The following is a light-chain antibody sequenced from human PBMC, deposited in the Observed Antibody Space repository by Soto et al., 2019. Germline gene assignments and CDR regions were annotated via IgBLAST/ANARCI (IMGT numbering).Light chain of an antibody. Sequence: QSALTQPPSASGSPGQSATISCTGTSSDVGAYKFVSWYQQNPGKAPKLIIYDVTKRPTGVPDRFSGSKSGNTASLTVSGLQAEDEADYYCSSYAGNSNYVFGSGTKVTVL. CDR1: SSDVGAYKF. V-gene: IGLV2-8*01. CDR3: SSYAGNSNYV. J-gene: IGLJ1*01. CDR2: DVT.